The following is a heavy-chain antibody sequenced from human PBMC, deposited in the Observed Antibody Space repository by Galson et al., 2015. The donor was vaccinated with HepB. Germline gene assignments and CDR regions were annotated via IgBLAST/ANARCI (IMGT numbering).Heavy chain of an antibody. Sequence: SLRLSCAASGFTFSSYGMHWVRQAPGKGLEWVAVIWYDGSNKYYADSVKGRFTISRDNSKNTLYLQMNSLRAEDTAVYYCARELAYCGGDCSYFDYWGQGTLVTVSS. CDR1: GFTFSSYG. CDR3: ARELAYCGGDCSYFDY. J-gene: IGHJ4*02. V-gene: IGHV3-33*01. CDR2: IWYDGSNK. D-gene: IGHD2-21*02.